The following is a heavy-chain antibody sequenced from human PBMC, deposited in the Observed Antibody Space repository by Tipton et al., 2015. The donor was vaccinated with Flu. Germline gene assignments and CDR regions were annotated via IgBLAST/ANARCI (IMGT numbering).Heavy chain of an antibody. J-gene: IGHJ4*02. CDR2: VHHSGST. V-gene: IGHV4-39*01. CDR1: GDSISSSGYN. CDR3: ARPSRSGWYGVFDY. Sequence: TLSLTCTVSGDSISSSGYNWGWIRQPPGKGLEWIGSVHHSGSTSYTPSLKSRVTILVDTSKNQFSLKLTSVTAADTAVYYCARPSRSGWYGVFDYWGQGALVTVSS. D-gene: IGHD6-19*01.